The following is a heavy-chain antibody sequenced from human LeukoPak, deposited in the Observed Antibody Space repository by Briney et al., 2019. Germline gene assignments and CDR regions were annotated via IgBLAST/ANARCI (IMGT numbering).Heavy chain of an antibody. V-gene: IGHV4-34*01. Sequence: SETLSLTCAVYGGSFSGYYWSWIRQPPGKGLEWIGEINHSGSTDYNPSLKSRVTISVDTSKNQFSLKLSSVTAADTAVYYCARDRNRLPAVIGYYYMDVWGKGTTVTVSS. D-gene: IGHD2-2*01. J-gene: IGHJ6*03. CDR3: ARDRNRLPAVIGYYYMDV. CDR2: INHSGST. CDR1: GGSFSGYY.